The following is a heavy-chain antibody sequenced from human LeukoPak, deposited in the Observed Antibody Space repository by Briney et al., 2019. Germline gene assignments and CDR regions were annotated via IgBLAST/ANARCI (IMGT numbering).Heavy chain of an antibody. D-gene: IGHD3-22*01. J-gene: IGHJ4*02. V-gene: IGHV3-30-3*01. CDR3: ARRGTPMIAGSFDY. CDR1: GFTFSSYA. Sequence: PWRSLRLSCAASGFTFSSYAMHWVRQAPGKGLEWVAVISYDGSNKYYADSVKGRFTISRDNSKNTLYLQMNSLRAEDTAVYYCARRGTPMIAGSFDYWGQGTLVTVSS. CDR2: ISYDGSNK.